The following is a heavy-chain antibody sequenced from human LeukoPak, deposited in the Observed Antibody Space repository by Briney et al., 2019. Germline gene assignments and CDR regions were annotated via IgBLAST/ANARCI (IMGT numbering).Heavy chain of an antibody. CDR3: ARVGGIAVAGTVNDAFDI. V-gene: IGHV1-46*01. D-gene: IGHD6-19*01. Sequence: ASVKVSCKASGYTFTSYYMHWVRQAPGQGLEWMGIINPSGGSTSYAQKFQGRVTMTRDTSTSTVYMELSSPRSEDTAVYYCARVGGIAVAGTVNDAFDIWGQGTMVTVSS. CDR1: GYTFTSYY. CDR2: INPSGGST. J-gene: IGHJ3*02.